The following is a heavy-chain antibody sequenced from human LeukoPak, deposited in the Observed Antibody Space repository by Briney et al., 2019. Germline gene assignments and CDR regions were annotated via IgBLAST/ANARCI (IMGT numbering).Heavy chain of an antibody. CDR1: GFSFINAW. V-gene: IGHV3-15*01. CDR2: IKSKADGGTT. J-gene: IGHJ4*02. Sequence: PGGSLRLSCAASGFSFINAWMTWVRQAPGKGLEWIARIKSKADGGTTDYAAPVKGRFTISRDDSKSTLYLQMNSLKIEDTAVYYCSTFTLWGQGTPVTVSS. D-gene: IGHD2/OR15-2a*01. CDR3: STFTL.